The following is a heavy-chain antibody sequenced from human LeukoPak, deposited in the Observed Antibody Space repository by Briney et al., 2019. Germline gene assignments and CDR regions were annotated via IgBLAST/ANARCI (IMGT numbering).Heavy chain of an antibody. D-gene: IGHD3-22*01. V-gene: IGHV3-23*01. J-gene: IGHJ4*02. CDR1: GFTFSSYA. CDR3: ARAYGSSGYYQLPIDY. CDR2: ITGSGGTT. Sequence: GGSLRLSCAASGFTFSSYAMSWVRQAPGKGLEWVSSITGSGGTTDHADSVKGRFTISRDNSKNTLFLQMNSLRVEDTALYYCARAYGSSGYYQLPIDYWGQGTLVTVSS.